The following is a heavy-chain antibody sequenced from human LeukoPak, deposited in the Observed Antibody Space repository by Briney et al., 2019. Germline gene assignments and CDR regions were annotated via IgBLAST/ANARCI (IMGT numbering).Heavy chain of an antibody. CDR1: GGTFSSYA. CDR2: IIPILGIA. V-gene: IGHV1-69*04. D-gene: IGHD6-19*01. Sequence: SVKVSCKASGGTFSSYAISWVRQAPGQGLEWMGRIIPILGIANYAQKFQGRVTITADKSTSTAYMELSSLRSEDTAVYYCARSRPGIAVAGGFDYWGQGTLVTVSS. CDR3: ARSRPGIAVAGGFDY. J-gene: IGHJ4*02.